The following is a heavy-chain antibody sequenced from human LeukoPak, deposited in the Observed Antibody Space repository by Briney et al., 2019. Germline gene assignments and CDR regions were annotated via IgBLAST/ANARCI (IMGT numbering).Heavy chain of an antibody. Sequence: ASVKVSCKASGYTFTDYYMHWVRQAPGQGFEWMGWINPNDGDTNYAQKFQGRVSMTRDTSISTAHMEVSRLRSDDTAVYYCARANFLYCSSTTCLFDYWGQGTLVTVSS. D-gene: IGHD2-2*01. CDR2: INPNDGDT. CDR3: ARANFLYCSSTTCLFDY. J-gene: IGHJ4*02. V-gene: IGHV1-2*02. CDR1: GYTFTDYY.